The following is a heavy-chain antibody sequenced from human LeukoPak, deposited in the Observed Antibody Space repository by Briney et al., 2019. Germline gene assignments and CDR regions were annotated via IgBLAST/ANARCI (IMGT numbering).Heavy chain of an antibody. V-gene: IGHV1-2*02. CDR1: GYTFTGYY. J-gene: IGHJ4*02. CDR3: ARDSAGTIDY. CDR2: INPNSGDT. Sequence: ASVKASCKASGYTFTGYYMQWVRQAPGQGPEWMGWINPNSGDTSYAQKFQGRVTMTRDTSISTAYMELSRLRSDDTAVYYCARDSAGTIDYWGQGTLVTVSS. D-gene: IGHD6-19*01.